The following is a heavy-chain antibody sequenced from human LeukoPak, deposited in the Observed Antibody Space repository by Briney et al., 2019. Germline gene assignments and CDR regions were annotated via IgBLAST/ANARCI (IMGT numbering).Heavy chain of an antibody. J-gene: IGHJ3*02. V-gene: IGHV4-59*01. CDR1: GGSISSYY. CDR3: ARDGPADAFDI. D-gene: IGHD2-2*01. CDR2: IYYSGST. Sequence: SETLSLTCTVSGGSISSYYWSWIRQPPGKGLEWIGYIYYSGSTNYNPSLKSRVTISVDTSKNQFSLKLSSVTAADTAVYYCARDGPADAFDIWGQGTMVTVSS.